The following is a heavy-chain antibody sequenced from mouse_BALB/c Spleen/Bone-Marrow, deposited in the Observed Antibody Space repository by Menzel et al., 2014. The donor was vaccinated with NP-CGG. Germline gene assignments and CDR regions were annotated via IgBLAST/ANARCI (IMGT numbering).Heavy chain of an antibody. CDR2: IYSGGST. D-gene: IGHD1-1*01. J-gene: IGHJ1*01. V-gene: IGHV5-6-5*01. CDR1: GFTFXTYA. Sequence: EVQLQESGGGLVKPGGSLKLSCAASGFTFXTYAMSWVRQTPEKRLEWVASIYSGGSTYYPDSVKGRFTISSDNARNILYLQMNSLRSEETAMYYCARKYYGFWCFDFWGAGTPVTVSS. CDR3: ARKYYGFWCFDF.